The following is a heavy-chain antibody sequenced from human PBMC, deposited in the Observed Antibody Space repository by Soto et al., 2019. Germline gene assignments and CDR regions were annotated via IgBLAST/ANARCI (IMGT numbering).Heavy chain of an antibody. CDR2: IYWDTDK. CDR1: GFSLSTSGVG. D-gene: IGHD2-15*01. CDR3: AHKGGRGAGMDV. V-gene: IGHV2-5*02. Sequence: QITLKESGPTLVKPTQTLTVTCTFSGFSLSTSGVGVAWLRQPPGKALEWLALIYWDTDKRYSPFLKSRLTITKDTYENQVVLTLTNMDPVDTATYYCAHKGGRGAGMDVWGQGTMVTVSS. J-gene: IGHJ6*02.